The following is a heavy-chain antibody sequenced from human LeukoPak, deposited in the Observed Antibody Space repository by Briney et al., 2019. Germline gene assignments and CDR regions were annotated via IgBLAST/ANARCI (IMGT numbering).Heavy chain of an antibody. Sequence: GGSLRLSCAASGFTFSSYSMNWVRQAPGKGLEWVSSISSSSSYIYYADSVKGRFTISRDNAKNSLYLQMNSLRVEDTAVYYCARALGWPSYYYGMDVWGQGTTVTVSS. J-gene: IGHJ6*02. CDR3: ARALGWPSYYYGMDV. CDR1: GFTFSSYS. V-gene: IGHV3-21*01. CDR2: ISSSSSYI. D-gene: IGHD6-19*01.